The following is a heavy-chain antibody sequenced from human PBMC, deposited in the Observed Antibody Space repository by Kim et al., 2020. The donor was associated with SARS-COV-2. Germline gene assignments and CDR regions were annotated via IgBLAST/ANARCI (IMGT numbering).Heavy chain of an antibody. CDR2: IYHSGST. CDR1: GGSISSSNW. V-gene: IGHV4-4*02. J-gene: IGHJ4*02. D-gene: IGHD1-26*01. Sequence: SETLSLTCAVSGGSISSSNWWSWVRQPPGKGLEWIGEIYHSGSTNYNPSLKSRVTISVDKSKNQFSLKLSSVTAADTAVYYCARVTVGAPYYFDYWGQGTLVTVSS. CDR3: ARVTVGAPYYFDY.